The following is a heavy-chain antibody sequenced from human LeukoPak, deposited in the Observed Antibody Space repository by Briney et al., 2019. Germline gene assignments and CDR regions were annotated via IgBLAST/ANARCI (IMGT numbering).Heavy chain of an antibody. CDR3: ARRYYDILTGRGAFDY. J-gene: IGHJ4*02. Sequence: GESLKISCKISGYRLINNWIGWVRQVPGKGLEWMGLIYPGDSDTRYSPSFQGQVTFSVDASISTAYLQWSSLKASDTAMYYCARRYYDILTGRGAFDYWGQGTLVTVSS. CDR1: GYRLINNW. CDR2: IYPGDSDT. D-gene: IGHD3-9*01. V-gene: IGHV5-51*01.